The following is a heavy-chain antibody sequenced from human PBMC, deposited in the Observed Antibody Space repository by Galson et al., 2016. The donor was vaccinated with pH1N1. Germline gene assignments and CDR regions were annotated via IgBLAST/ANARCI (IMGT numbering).Heavy chain of an antibody. CDR3: ARRVGRSFDY. CDR2: INAGNSNT. CDR1: GYTITSYA. V-gene: IGHV1-3*01. D-gene: IGHD3-16*01. J-gene: IGHJ4*02. Sequence: SVKVSCKASGYTITSYAMHWVRQAPGQRLEWMGWINAGNSNTKYSQKFQDRVTITRDTSATTAYMELSSLRFEDPAVYYCARRVGRSFDYWGQGTLVTVSS.